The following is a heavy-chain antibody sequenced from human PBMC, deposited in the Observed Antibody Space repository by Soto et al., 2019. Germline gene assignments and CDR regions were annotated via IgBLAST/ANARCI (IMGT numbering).Heavy chain of an antibody. CDR1: GGTFSSYT. J-gene: IGHJ4*02. Sequence: QVQLVQSGAEVKKPGSSVKVSCKASGGTFSSYTISWVRQAPGQGLEWMGRIIPILVIANDAHKFQCRDTXXAXKXXTTDNKELNRLGSEDTAVYYCARDHYYGGGVPDDYWGQGTLVTVSS. CDR2: IIPILVIA. CDR3: ARDHYYGGGVPDDY. D-gene: IGHD4-17*01. V-gene: IGHV1-69*08.